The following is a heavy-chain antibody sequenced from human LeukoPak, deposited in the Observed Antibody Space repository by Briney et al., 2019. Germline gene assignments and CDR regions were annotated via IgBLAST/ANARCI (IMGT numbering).Heavy chain of an antibody. Sequence: GGSLRLSCAASGFTFSSYWMSWVRQAPGKGLEWVANIKRDGSEKYYVDSVKGRFTISRDDAKNTLFLQMNNLRAEDTAIYYCARITMVRGRAPWGQGTLVTVSS. CDR3: ARITMVRGRAP. V-gene: IGHV3-7*01. CDR1: GFTFSSYW. J-gene: IGHJ5*02. D-gene: IGHD3-10*01. CDR2: IKRDGSEK.